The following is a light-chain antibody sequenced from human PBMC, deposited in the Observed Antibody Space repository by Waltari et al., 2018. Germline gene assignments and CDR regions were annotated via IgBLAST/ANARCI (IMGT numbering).Light chain of an antibody. CDR3: QQYYTTPLT. Sequence: DIVMTQSPDSLAVSLGERATINCKSSQSLLYSSNNKNSLTWYQQKPGQPPKLLLYWAATRGSGVPDRFRGSGSGTDFTLTISSLQAEDVAVYYCQQYYTTPLTFGQGTKVKSN. J-gene: IGKJ1*01. CDR2: WAA. CDR1: QSLLYSSNNKNS. V-gene: IGKV4-1*01.